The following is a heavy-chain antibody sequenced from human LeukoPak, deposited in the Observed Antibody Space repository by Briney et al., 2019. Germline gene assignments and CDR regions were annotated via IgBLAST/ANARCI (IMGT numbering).Heavy chain of an antibody. J-gene: IGHJ6*02. D-gene: IGHD2-2*01. CDR2: IVPIFGTA. Sequence: ASVKVSCKASGGCFNIYAISWMRQAPGQGNEWMGGIVPIFGTANYAQKSLGRVPINADESTSTAYMELRSLSSEDTAVYYCAGLGEDIVVVPAASFDGGGDYCLYYGMDVWGQGTTVTVSS. V-gene: IGHV1-69*01. CDR3: AGLGEDIVVVPAASFDGGGDYCLYYGMDV. CDR1: GGCFNIYA.